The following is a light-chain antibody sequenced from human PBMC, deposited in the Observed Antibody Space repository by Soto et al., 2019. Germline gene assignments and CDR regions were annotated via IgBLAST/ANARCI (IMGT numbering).Light chain of an antibody. V-gene: IGKV3D-20*02. Sequence: EFVLTQSPGTLSLSPGERATLSCRASQTVRNNYLAWYQQKPGQAPRLLIYDASSRATGIPDRFSGGGSGTDFTLTISSLQADDFATYYCQQSYSAPYTFGQGTKLDIK. J-gene: IGKJ2*01. CDR1: QTVRNNY. CDR2: DAS. CDR3: QQSYSAPYT.